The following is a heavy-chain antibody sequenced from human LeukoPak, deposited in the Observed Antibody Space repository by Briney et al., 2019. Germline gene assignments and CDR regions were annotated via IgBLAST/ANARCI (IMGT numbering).Heavy chain of an antibody. J-gene: IGHJ4*02. CDR2: IWYDASNK. CDR3: ATDISTHYFGS. D-gene: IGHD3-9*01. CDR1: GISFRSYG. Sequence: GGSLRPSCAASGISFRSYGMHWVRQAPGKGLEWVTFIWYDASNKYYAESVKGRFTISRDNSRNTVFLQMNSLRAEDTAIYYCATDISTHYFGSWGQGTLVTVSS. V-gene: IGHV3-30*02.